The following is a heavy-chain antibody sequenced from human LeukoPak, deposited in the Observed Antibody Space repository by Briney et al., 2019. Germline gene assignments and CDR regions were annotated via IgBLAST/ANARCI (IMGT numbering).Heavy chain of an antibody. CDR3: AKTTHYYDSPDAFDI. CDR1: GFTFTSSA. D-gene: IGHD3-22*01. J-gene: IGHJ3*02. CDR2: IVVGSGNT. V-gene: IGHV1-58*02. Sequence: GASVKVSCKASGFTFTSSAMQWVRQARGQRLEWIGWIVVGSGNTNYAQKFQERVTVTRDMSTSTAYMELSSLRAEDTAVYYCAKTTHYYDSPDAFDIWGQGTMVTVSS.